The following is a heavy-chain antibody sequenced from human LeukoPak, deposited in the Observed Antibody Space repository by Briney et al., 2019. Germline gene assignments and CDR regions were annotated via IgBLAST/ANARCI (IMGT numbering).Heavy chain of an antibody. CDR1: GFTFSSYS. CDR2: IGGSSSSI. J-gene: IGHJ5*02. V-gene: IGHV3-21*01. CDR3: ARERDFYYGEGFDP. Sequence: GGSLRLSCTASGFTFSSYSMNWVRQAPGKGLEWVSSIGGSSSSIFYADSVKGRFTISRDNAKNSLYLQMNSLRVEDTAVYFCARERDFYYGEGFDPWGQGTLVTVSS. D-gene: IGHD4-17*01.